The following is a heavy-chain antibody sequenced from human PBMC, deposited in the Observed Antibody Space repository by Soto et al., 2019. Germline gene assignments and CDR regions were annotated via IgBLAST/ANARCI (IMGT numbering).Heavy chain of an antibody. CDR2: IIPIFGTA. V-gene: IGHV1-69*12. CDR1: GGTFSSYA. D-gene: IGHD1-26*01. J-gene: IGHJ4*02. CDR3: ARDSFVGATLGNPFDS. Sequence: QVQLVQSGAEVKKPGSSVKVSCKASGGTFSSYAISWVRQAPGQGLEWMGGIIPIFGTANYAQKFHGKVTITADEPTSTAYMKRSSLRSEDTAVYYCARDSFVGATLGNPFDSWGQGTLVTVSS.